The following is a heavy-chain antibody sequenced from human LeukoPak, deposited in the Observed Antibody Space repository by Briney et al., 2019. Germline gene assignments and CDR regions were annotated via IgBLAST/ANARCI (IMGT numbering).Heavy chain of an antibody. CDR3: AKANYYGSGSFYSESASFDY. CDR1: GFTFSSYA. CDR2: ISGSGGST. Sequence: GGSLRLSCAASGFTFSSYAMTWVRQAPGKGLEWVSGISGSGGSTYYADSVKGRFAISRDNSKITLYLQMNSLRAEDTAIYYCAKANYYGSGSFYSESASFDYWGQGTLVTVSS. J-gene: IGHJ4*02. V-gene: IGHV3-23*01. D-gene: IGHD3-10*01.